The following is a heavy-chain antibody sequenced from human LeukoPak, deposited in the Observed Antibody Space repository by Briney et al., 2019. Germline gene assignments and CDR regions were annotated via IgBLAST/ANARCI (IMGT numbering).Heavy chain of an antibody. D-gene: IGHD2-21*02. Sequence: PSETLSLTCTVSGGSISSSSYYWGWIRQPPGKGLEWIGSIYYSGSTYYNPSLKSRVTISVDTSKNQFSLKLSSVTAADTAVYYCARFHIMVVTAGLLDYWGQGTLLTVSS. CDR3: ARFHIMVVTAGLLDY. J-gene: IGHJ4*02. CDR2: IYYSGST. V-gene: IGHV4-39*01. CDR1: GGSISSSSYY.